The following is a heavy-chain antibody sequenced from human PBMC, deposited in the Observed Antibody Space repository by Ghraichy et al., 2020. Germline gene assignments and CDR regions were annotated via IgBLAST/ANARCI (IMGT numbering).Heavy chain of an antibody. Sequence: SVKVFCKASGGTFSSYAISWVRQAPGQGLERMGRIIPILGIANYAQKFQGRVTITADKSTSTAYMELSSLRSEDTAVYYCALGPQLWPRYYYYYMDVWGKGTTVTVSS. CDR3: ALGPQLWPRYYYYYMDV. V-gene: IGHV1-69*04. D-gene: IGHD5-18*01. J-gene: IGHJ6*03. CDR1: GGTFSSYA. CDR2: IIPILGIA.